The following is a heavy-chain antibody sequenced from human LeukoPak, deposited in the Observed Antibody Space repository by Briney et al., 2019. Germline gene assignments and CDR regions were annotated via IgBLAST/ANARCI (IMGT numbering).Heavy chain of an antibody. V-gene: IGHV5-10-1*01. J-gene: IGHJ5*02. CDR3: ARDVAPNIVVVVAALRGFDP. CDR2: IDPSDSYT. Sequence: GESLRISCKGSGYSFTSYWIGWVRQMPGKGLEWMGRIDPSDSYTNYSPSFQGHVTISADKSISTAYLQWSSLKASDTAMYYCARDVAPNIVVVVAALRGFDPWGQGTLVTVSS. CDR1: GYSFTSYW. D-gene: IGHD2-15*01.